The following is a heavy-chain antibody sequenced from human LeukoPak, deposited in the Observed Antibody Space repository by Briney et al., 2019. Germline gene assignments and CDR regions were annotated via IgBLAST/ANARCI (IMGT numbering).Heavy chain of an antibody. V-gene: IGHV4-39*01. D-gene: IGHD6-19*01. CDR1: GGSISSSSYY. J-gene: IGHJ2*01. CDR3: ATPTTYSSGWHRYFDL. Sequence: PSETLSLTCTVSGGSISSSSYYWGWIRQPPGKGLEWIGCIYYSGSTYHNLSLKSRVTISVDTSKNQFSLKLSSVTAADTAVYYCATPTTYSSGWHRYFDLWGRGTLVTVSS. CDR2: IYYSGST.